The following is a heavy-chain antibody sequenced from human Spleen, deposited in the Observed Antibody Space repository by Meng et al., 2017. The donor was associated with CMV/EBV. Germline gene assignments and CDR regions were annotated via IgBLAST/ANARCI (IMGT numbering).Heavy chain of an antibody. V-gene: IGHV3-53*01. D-gene: IGHD6-13*01. CDR2: IYSGGST. J-gene: IGHJ4*02. Sequence: GESLKISCAASGFTVSSNYMSWVRQAPGKGLEWVSVIYSGGSTYYADSVKGRFTISRDNSKNTVYLQMNSLRGEDTAVYYCVRDLGYSTSSFDYWGQGALVTVSS. CDR1: GFTVSSNY. CDR3: VRDLGYSTSSFDY.